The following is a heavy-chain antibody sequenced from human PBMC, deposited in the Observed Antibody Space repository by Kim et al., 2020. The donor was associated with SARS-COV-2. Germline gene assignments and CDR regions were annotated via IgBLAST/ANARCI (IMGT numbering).Heavy chain of an antibody. CDR3: ARELYGSGSYYNGGNWFDP. J-gene: IGHJ5*02. CDR1: GFTFSSYW. Sequence: GGSLRLSCAASGFTFSSYWMSWVRQAPGKGLEWVANIKQDGSEKYYVDSVKGRFTISRDNAKNSLYLQMNSLRAEDTAVYYCARELYGSGSYYNGGNWFDPWGQGTLVTVSS. D-gene: IGHD3-10*01. V-gene: IGHV3-7*01. CDR2: IKQDGSEK.